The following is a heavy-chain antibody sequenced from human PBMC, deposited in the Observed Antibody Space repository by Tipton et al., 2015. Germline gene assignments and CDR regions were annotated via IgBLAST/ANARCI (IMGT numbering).Heavy chain of an antibody. CDR1: GGSISSGDYY. D-gene: IGHD5-12*01. CDR3: ASTAGVVATLAY. J-gene: IGHJ4*02. Sequence: TLSLTCTVSGGSISSGDYYWYWIRQHPGKGLEWIGNVYSSGSTYYNPSIKSRVTISADTSKNQFSLKLSSVTAADTAVYYCASTAGVVATLAYWGQGTLVTVSS. V-gene: IGHV4-31*03. CDR2: VYSSGST.